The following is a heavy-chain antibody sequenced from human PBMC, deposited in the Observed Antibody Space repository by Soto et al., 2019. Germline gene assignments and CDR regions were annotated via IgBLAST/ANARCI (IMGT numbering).Heavy chain of an antibody. D-gene: IGHD6-19*01. V-gene: IGHV4-59*08. CDR1: CGSISNSY. CDR3: ARPSKEWLANDAFDI. J-gene: IGHJ3*02. CDR2: IFRTGST. Sequence: SDTLSLTFTGSCGSISNSYCIWIRQPPGKGLEWIGFIFRTGSTNYNPSVKSRVTISVDTSKNQFSLDLRSVTAADTAVYYCARPSKEWLANDAFDIWGQGTMVTVSS.